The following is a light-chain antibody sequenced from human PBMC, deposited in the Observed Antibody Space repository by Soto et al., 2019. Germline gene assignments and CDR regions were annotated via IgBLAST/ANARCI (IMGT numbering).Light chain of an antibody. V-gene: IGLV4-60*02. CDR3: ETWDSNIRV. CDR2: LEHTGTY. CDR1: RGHRSYT. J-gene: IGLJ3*02. Sequence: QSVLTQSSSASASLGSSVKLTCTLRRGHRSYTIAWQQQRPGKAPRYLMRLEHTGTYNTGSGVPDRFSGSSSGPDRYLKISNVQFEDEADYYCETWDSNIRVFGGGTKLTVL.